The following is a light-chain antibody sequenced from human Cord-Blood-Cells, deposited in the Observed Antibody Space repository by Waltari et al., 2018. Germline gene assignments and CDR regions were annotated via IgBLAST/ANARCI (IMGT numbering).Light chain of an antibody. CDR1: QSVSSN. Sequence: DIVMTPSPATLSVSPGERATLSCRASQSVSSNLAWYQQKPGQAPRLLIYGASTRATGIPARFSGSGSGTEFTLTISSLQSEDFAVYYCQQYNNWPLYTFGQGTKLEIK. J-gene: IGKJ2*01. CDR3: QQYNNWPLYT. V-gene: IGKV3-15*01. CDR2: GAS.